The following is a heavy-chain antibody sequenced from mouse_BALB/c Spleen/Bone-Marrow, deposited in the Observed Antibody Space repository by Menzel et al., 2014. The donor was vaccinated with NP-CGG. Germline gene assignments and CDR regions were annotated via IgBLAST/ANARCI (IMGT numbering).Heavy chain of an antibody. J-gene: IGHJ4*01. CDR3: XXXXXXXXXXALDY. CDR2: IDHANGNT. Sequence: VHVQQSGAELVKPGASVKLSCPASGFNVKDTYMQWVKQRPEQGLEWVGRIDHANGNTQYDPTLQGTATITTDTSSHTAYLQXSSXTSEDTAVYXXXXXXXXXXXXALDYWGXGTSVTVSS. CDR1: GFNVKDTY. V-gene: IGHV14-3*02.